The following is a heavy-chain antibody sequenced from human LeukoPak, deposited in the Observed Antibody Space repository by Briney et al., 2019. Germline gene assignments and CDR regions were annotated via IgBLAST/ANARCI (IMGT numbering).Heavy chain of an antibody. CDR2: ISSSGSTI. D-gene: IGHD2-15*01. CDR1: GFTFSDYY. CDR3: AKDPRPPYCSGGSCYSGYFDY. V-gene: IGHV3-11*01. J-gene: IGHJ4*02. Sequence: PGGSLRLSCAASGFTFSDYYMSWIRQAPGKGLEWVSYISSSGSTIYYADSVKGRFTISRDNSKNTLYLQMNSLRADDTAVYYCAKDPRPPYCSGGSCYSGYFDYWGQGTLVTVSS.